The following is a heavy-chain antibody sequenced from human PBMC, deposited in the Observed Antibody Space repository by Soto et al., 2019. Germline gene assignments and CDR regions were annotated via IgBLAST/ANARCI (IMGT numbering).Heavy chain of an antibody. J-gene: IGHJ4*02. CDR1: GGSISSYY. CDR3: ARQCSGGSCYGTLDY. CDR2: IYYSGST. V-gene: IGHV4-59*05. Sequence: SETLSLTCTVSGGSISSYYWSWIRQPPGKGLEWIGSIYYSGSTYYNPSLKSRVTISVDTSKNQFSLKLSSVTAADTAVYYCARQCSGGSCYGTLDYWGQGTLVTAPQ. D-gene: IGHD2-15*01.